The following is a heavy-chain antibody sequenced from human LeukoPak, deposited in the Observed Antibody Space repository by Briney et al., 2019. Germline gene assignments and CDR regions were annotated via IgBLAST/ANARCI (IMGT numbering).Heavy chain of an antibody. J-gene: IGHJ4*02. Sequence: GGSLRLSCAASGFTFSSYAMHWVRQAPGKGLEWVAVISYDGSNKYYADSVKGRFTISRDNSKNTLYLQMNSLRAEDTAVYNCARDRGIVVVVAAQFDYWGQGTLVTVSS. CDR1: GFTFSSYA. CDR2: ISYDGSNK. CDR3: ARDRGIVVVVAAQFDY. V-gene: IGHV3-30*04. D-gene: IGHD2-15*01.